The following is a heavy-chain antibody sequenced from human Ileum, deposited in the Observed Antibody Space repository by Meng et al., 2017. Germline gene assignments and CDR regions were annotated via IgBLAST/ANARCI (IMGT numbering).Heavy chain of an antibody. CDR3: ARAPEDYDILTGYYSYGMDV. CDR1: GFTFSSYG. V-gene: IGHV3-33*01. Sequence: GESLKISCAASGFTFSSYGLHWVRQAPGKGLEWVAVIWYAGSNKYYADSVKGRFTISRDNSKNTLYLQMNSLRAEDTAVYYCARAPEDYDILTGYYSYGMDVWGQGTTVTVSS. J-gene: IGHJ6*02. CDR2: IWYAGSNK. D-gene: IGHD3-9*01.